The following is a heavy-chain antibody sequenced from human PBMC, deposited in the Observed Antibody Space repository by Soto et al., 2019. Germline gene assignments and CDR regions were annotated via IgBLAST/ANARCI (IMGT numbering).Heavy chain of an antibody. V-gene: IGHV4-39*01. CDR1: GGSISSNIYY. Sequence: SETLSLTCSVSGGSISSNIYYWGWIRQPPGKGLEWIGSIYYSGRTYYNASLMSRVTMSVDTSKNQFSLKLSSLTAADTAVYYCARHPTAPTHGMDVWGQGTPVIVSS. CDR2: IYYSGRT. CDR3: ARHPTAPTHGMDV. J-gene: IGHJ6*02.